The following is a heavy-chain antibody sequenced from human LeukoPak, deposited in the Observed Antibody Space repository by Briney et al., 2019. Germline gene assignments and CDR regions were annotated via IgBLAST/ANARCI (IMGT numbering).Heavy chain of an antibody. D-gene: IGHD3-10*01. J-gene: IGHJ4*02. Sequence: PSETLSLTCAVYGGSFSGYYWSWIRQPPGKGLEWIGEINHSGSTNHNPSLKSRVTISLDTSKNQLSLKLSSVTAADTAVYYCARDVPSHVGPYGSGSLNFDYWGQGTLVTVSS. CDR1: GGSFSGYY. CDR3: ARDVPSHVGPYGSGSLNFDY. CDR2: INHSGST. V-gene: IGHV4-34*01.